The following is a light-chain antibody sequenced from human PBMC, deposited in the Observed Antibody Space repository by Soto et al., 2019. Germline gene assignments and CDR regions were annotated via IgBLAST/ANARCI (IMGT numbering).Light chain of an antibody. CDR1: QSISSN. V-gene: IGKV3-15*01. CDR2: DAS. Sequence: EIVMTQSAATLSVSPGERATPSCRASQSISSNLAWYQQKPGQAPRLVIYDASTRATGIPARFSGSGSGTEFTLTISSLQSEDFAVYYCHQYNDWPPKHTFGQGTKLEIK. CDR3: HQYNDWPPKHT. J-gene: IGKJ2*01.